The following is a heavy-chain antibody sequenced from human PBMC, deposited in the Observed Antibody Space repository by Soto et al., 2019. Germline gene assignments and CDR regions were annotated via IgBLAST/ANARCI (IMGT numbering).Heavy chain of an antibody. CDR1: EYTFSIYG. CDR2: IIPTLGTI. D-gene: IGHD1-26*01. CDR3: ARAAEWEQPSNQYYFDF. V-gene: IGHV1-69*10. Sequence: SVKVSLKTSEYTFSIYGFGWVRQAPGEGLEWMGGIIPTLGTIHVAQRFQGRVTFTADKSTNTAYMEMTSLTSEDTALYYCARAAEWEQPSNQYYFDFWGQGTMVTVYS. J-gene: IGHJ4*03.